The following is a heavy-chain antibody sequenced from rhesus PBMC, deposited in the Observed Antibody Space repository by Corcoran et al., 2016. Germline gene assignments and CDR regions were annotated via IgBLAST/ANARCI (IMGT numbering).Heavy chain of an antibody. D-gene: IGHD3-16*01. J-gene: IGHJ6*01. CDR2: VNG. CDR1: GGSFSSYW. Sequence: QVQLQESGPGLVNPSETLSLTCAVSGGSFSSYWWCWICWPPGAGLEWIGEVNGNDNPSLKSRVTISKDASNDQFSLKLSSVTAADTAVYYCARYPEFSGSYYFGFYGLDSWGQGVVVTVSS. CDR3: ARYPEFSGSYYFGFYGLDS. V-gene: IGHV4-80*01.